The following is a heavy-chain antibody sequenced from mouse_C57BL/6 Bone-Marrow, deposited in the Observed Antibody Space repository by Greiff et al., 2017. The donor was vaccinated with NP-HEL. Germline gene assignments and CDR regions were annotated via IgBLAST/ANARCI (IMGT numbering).Heavy chain of an antibody. D-gene: IGHD2-4*01. V-gene: IGHV1-82*01. CDR2: IYPGDGDT. J-gene: IGHJ3*01. Sequence: VQLQQSGPELVKPGASVKISCKASGYAFSSSWMNWVKQRPGKGLEWIGRIYPGDGDTNYNGKFKGKATLTADKSSSTAYMQLSSLTSEDSAVYFCARYDYLAYWGQGTLVTVSA. CDR1: GYAFSSSW. CDR3: ARYDYLAY.